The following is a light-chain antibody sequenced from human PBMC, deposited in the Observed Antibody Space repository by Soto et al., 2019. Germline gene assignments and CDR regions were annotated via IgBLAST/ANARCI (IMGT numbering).Light chain of an antibody. CDR1: QGIDPY. J-gene: IGKJ4*01. CDR3: QKYNSAPLT. Sequence: QMTQSPSSLSAFVGDRVTITCRASQGIDPYLAWFQQKPGKVHKLLIYATSTLQSGVPSRFSGSGSGTDFTLTISSLQPEDIGTYYCQKYNSAPLTFGGGTKGEIK. CDR2: ATS. V-gene: IGKV1-27*01.